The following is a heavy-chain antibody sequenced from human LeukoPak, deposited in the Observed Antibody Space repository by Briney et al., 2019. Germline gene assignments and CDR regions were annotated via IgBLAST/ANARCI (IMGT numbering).Heavy chain of an antibody. CDR1: SYSINSGYY. V-gene: IGHV4-38-2*01. Sequence: SETLSLTSAVSSYSINSGYYWGWIRQPPRKGLERIERIYHSGSTYYNPSLKSRVTISVDTSKNQFSLKLSSVTAADTAVYYCARQRTYYYDSSGYGFDYWGQGTLVTVSS. CDR2: IYHSGST. D-gene: IGHD3-22*01. J-gene: IGHJ4*02. CDR3: ARQRTYYYDSSGYGFDY.